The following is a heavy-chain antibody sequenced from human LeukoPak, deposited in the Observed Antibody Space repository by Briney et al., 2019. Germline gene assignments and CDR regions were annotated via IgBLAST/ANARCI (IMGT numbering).Heavy chain of an antibody. D-gene: IGHD2-2*01. CDR1: GGSISSGGYY. CDR3: ARGVGVSTSLRIFGGFDP. V-gene: IGHV4-31*03. Sequence: SETLSLTCTVSGGSISSGGYYWSWIRQHPGKGLEWIGYIYYSGSTYYNPSLKSRVTISVDTSKNQFSLKLSSVTAADTAVYYCARGVGVSTSLRIFGGFDPWGQGTLVTVSS. J-gene: IGHJ5*02. CDR2: IYYSGST.